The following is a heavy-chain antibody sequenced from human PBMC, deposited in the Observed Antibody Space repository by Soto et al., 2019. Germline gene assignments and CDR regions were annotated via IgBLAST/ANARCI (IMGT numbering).Heavy chain of an antibody. CDR1: GFTFSSYA. D-gene: IGHD6-19*01. V-gene: IGHV3-23*01. CDR2: ISGRGDST. CDR3: AKTVSGWYSDY. Sequence: GGSLRLSCAASGFTFSSYAMSWVRQAPGKGLEWVSLISGRGDSTYYADSVEGRFTISRDNSKNTLYLQMNSLRAEDTAVYYCAKTVSGWYSDYWGQGTLVTVSS. J-gene: IGHJ4*02.